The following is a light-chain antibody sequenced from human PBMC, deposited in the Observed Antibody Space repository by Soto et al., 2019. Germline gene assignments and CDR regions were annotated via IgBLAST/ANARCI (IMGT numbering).Light chain of an antibody. CDR3: AAWDDSLNGVV. V-gene: IGLV1-44*01. J-gene: IGLJ2*01. CDR1: SSNIGSNT. CDR2: SNN. Sequence: QSVLTQPLSASGTPGQRVTISCSGSSSNIGSNTVNWYQQLPGTAPKLLIYSNNQRPSGVPDRFSGSKSGTSASLAISGLQSEDEADYYCAAWDDSLNGVVFGGGTKLTVL.